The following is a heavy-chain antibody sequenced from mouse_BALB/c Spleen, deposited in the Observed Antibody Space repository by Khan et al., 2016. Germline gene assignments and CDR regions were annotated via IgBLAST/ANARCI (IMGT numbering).Heavy chain of an antibody. J-gene: IGHJ2*01. V-gene: IGHV3-2*02. CDR1: GYSITSDYA. Sequence: EVQLQESGPGLVKPSQSLSLTCTVTGYSITSDYAWNWIRQFPGNKLEWMGYISYSGSTSYNPSLKSRISITRDTSKNPFFLQLNSVTTEDTATCYCAKDDYDSSYFDYWGQGTTLTVSS. CDR3: AKDDYDSSYFDY. CDR2: ISYSGST. D-gene: IGHD1-1*01.